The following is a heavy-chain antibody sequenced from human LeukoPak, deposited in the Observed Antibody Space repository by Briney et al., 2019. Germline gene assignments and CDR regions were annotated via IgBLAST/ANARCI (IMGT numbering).Heavy chain of an antibody. Sequence: SETLSLTCTVSGGSISSYYWSWIRQPAGKGLEWIGRIYTSGSTNYNPSLQSRVTMSVDTSKNQFSLKLNSMIAADTAVYYCARERVVSVAGTRARWFDPWGQGTLVTVSS. J-gene: IGHJ5*02. CDR2: IYTSGST. CDR3: ARERVVSVAGTRARWFDP. CDR1: GGSISSYY. D-gene: IGHD6-19*01. V-gene: IGHV4-4*07.